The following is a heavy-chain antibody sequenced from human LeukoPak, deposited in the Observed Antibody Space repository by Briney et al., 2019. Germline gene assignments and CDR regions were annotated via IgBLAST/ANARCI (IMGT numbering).Heavy chain of an antibody. Sequence: ASVKVSFKASGYTFTGYYMHWVRQAPGQGLEWMGWINPNSGATDYAQNFQGRVTMTRDTSISTAYLELNSLRSDDTAVYYCAPTSKYGDYYFDYWGQRTLVTVSS. J-gene: IGHJ4*02. V-gene: IGHV1-2*02. CDR1: GYTFTGYY. CDR3: APTSKYGDYYFDY. D-gene: IGHD4-17*01. CDR2: INPNSGAT.